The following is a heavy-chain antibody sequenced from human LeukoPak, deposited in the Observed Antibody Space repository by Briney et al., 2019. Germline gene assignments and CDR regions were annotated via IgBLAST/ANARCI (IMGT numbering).Heavy chain of an antibody. V-gene: IGHV3-7*01. CDR3: ATHPGDYWFGYLQL. J-gene: IGHJ4*02. CDR1: GFTFSSYW. Sequence: GSLRLSCAASGFTFSSYWMSWVRQAPGKGLEWVAQIKQGGSEKYYVDSVKGRFTVSRDNAKNSLYLQMNSLRAEDTAVYYCATHPGDYWFGYLQLWGQGILVTVSS. CDR2: IKQGGSEK. D-gene: IGHD3-10*01.